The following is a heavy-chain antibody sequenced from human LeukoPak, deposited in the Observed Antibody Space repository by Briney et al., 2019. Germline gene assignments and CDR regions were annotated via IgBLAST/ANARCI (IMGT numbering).Heavy chain of an antibody. CDR1: GGSISNYF. CDR2: IYYSETT. J-gene: IGHJ6*03. Sequence: SETLSLTCTVSGGSISNYFWSWIRQPPGKGLECIGFIYYSETTNYNPSFKSRVTISVDTSKNQFSLKLNSVTAADTAVYYCAKGSKLVVITRDHYMAVWGKGTTVTISS. D-gene: IGHD3-22*01. CDR3: AKGSKLVVITRDHYMAV. V-gene: IGHV4-59*01.